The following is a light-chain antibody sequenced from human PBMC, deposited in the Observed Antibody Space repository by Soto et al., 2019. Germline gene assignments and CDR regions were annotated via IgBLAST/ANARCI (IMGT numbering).Light chain of an antibody. CDR3: GLFTSSATWV. V-gene: IGLV2-18*01. CDR1: SSDVGDYEH. Sequence: QPVLTQPPSVSGSPGQSVTISCTITSSDVGDYEHVSWYQLAPGTAPKLLISDVINRPSGVPDRFSGSKSGNTPSLTISGLQPEDEADYYCGLFTSSATWVFGGGTQLTVL. CDR2: DVI. J-gene: IGLJ3*02.